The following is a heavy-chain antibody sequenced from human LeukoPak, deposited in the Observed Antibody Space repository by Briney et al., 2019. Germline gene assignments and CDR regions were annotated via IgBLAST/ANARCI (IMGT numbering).Heavy chain of an antibody. V-gene: IGHV3-23*01. J-gene: IGHJ3*02. CDR2: IGLSSGDT. CDR1: GFTFSNYA. CDR3: AKGLPTVSYAFDM. Sequence: PGGSLRLSCAASGFTFSNYAMSWVRQAPGKGLEWVSVIGLSSGDTFYADSVKGRFTISRDNTKNTVYLQMNSLRAEDTAIYYCAKGLPTVSYAFDMWGPGKMGSVSS. D-gene: IGHD4-17*01.